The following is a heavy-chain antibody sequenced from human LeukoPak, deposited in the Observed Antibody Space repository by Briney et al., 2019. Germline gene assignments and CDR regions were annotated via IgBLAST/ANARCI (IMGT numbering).Heavy chain of an antibody. CDR1: GGTFSSYA. Sequence: GASVKVSCKASGGTFSSYAISWVRQAPGQGLEWMGGIIPIFGTANYAQKFQGRVTITTDESTSTAYMELSSLRSEDTAVYYCARSHVVVTAIPSWYFDLWGRGTLVTASS. CDR3: ARSHVVVTAIPSWYFDL. J-gene: IGHJ2*01. V-gene: IGHV1-69*05. CDR2: IIPIFGTA. D-gene: IGHD2-21*02.